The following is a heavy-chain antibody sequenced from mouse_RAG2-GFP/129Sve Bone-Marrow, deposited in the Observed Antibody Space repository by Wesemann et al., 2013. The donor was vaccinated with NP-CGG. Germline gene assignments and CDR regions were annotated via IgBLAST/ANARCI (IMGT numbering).Heavy chain of an antibody. J-gene: IGHJ4*01. V-gene: IGHV5-9-3*01. Sequence: LEWVATISSGGSYTYYPDSVKGRFTISRDNAKNTLYLQMSSLRSEDTAMYYCARHLMGDFYYAMDYWGQGTSVTVSS. CDR2: ISSGGSYT. CDR3: ARHLMGDFYYAMDY. D-gene: IGHD1-1*02.